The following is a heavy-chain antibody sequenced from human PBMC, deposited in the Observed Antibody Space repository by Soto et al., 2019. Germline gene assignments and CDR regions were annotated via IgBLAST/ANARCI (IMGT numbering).Heavy chain of an antibody. V-gene: IGHV3-74*01. CDR3: AREGFSYGYGYYYYNGMDV. CDR1: EFTFSSYW. CDR2: INSDGSST. D-gene: IGHD5-18*01. J-gene: IGHJ6*02. Sequence: GGSLRLSCAASEFTFSSYWMHWVRQAPGKGLVWVSRINSDGSSTNYADSVKGRFTISRDDAKNTLYLQIDSLRAEDTAVYYCAREGFSYGYGYYYYNGMDVWGQGTTVTVSS.